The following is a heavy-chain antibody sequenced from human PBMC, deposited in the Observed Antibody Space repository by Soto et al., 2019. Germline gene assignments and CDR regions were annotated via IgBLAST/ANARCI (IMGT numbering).Heavy chain of an antibody. V-gene: IGHV4-59*01. CDR2: IYYSGST. CDR3: ARVAPRRDAFDI. CDR1: GGSISSYY. J-gene: IGHJ3*02. Sequence: PSETLSLTCTVSGGSISSYYWSWIRQPPGKGLEWIGYIYYSGSTNYNPSLKSRVTISVDTSKNQFSLKLSSVTAADTAVYYCARVAPRRDAFDIWGQGTMVTVSS.